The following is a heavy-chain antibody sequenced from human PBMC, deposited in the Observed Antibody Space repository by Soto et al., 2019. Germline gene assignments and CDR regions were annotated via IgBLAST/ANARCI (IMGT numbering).Heavy chain of an antibody. CDR3: AKSVVRDDAFDI. V-gene: IGHV3-23*01. J-gene: IGHJ3*02. CDR1: GFTFSSYA. CDR2: ISGSGGST. D-gene: IGHD2-2*01. Sequence: GGSLRLSCAASGFTFSSYAMSWVRQAPGKGLEWVSAISGSGGSTYYADSVKGRFTISRDNSKNTLYLQMNSLRAEVTAVYYCAKSVVRDDAFDIWGQGTMVTVSS.